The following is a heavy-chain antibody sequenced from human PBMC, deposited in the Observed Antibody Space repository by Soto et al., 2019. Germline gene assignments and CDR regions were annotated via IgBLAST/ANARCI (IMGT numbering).Heavy chain of an antibody. V-gene: IGHV3-23*01. D-gene: IGHD4-17*01. CDR3: AKDNSVTTSSHFDY. J-gene: IGHJ4*02. CDR1: GFTFNNYA. CDR2: ISGSGGST. Sequence: EVQLLESGGGLVQPGGSLRLSCAASGFTFNNYAMSWVRQAPGKGLEWVSGISGSGGSTYYADSVKGRFTISRDNSKNTLYLQMHSLRAEDAALYYCAKDNSVTTSSHFDYWGQGPLVTVSS.